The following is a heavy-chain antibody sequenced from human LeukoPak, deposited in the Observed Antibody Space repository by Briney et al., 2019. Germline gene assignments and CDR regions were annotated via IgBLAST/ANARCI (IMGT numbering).Heavy chain of an antibody. D-gene: IGHD1-26*01. CDR2: VVHSDFNKANRDIP. J-gene: IGHJ3*01. Sequence: SETLSLTRTVSGASIRKEFWAWLGQPPGQRLEGIGYVVHSDFNKANRDIPNYNPSLQSRVTSSRDTTKNQFSLTLRSMTAADTATYYCVRASVDSGGAFDVWGQGTVVTVSS. CDR3: VRASVDSGGAFDV. CDR1: GASIRKEF. V-gene: IGHV4-59*01.